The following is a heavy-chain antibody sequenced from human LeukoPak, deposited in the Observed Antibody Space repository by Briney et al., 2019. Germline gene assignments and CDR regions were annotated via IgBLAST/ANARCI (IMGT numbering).Heavy chain of an antibody. Sequence: PGDSLRLSCAASGFIFSHYTMNWVRQAPGKGLEWVSSIISSSIYIYYADSVKGRFTISRDNAKNSLDLQMNSLRAEDTAVYYCARIDILTGYAGFDIWGQGTMVTVSS. V-gene: IGHV3-21*04. CDR2: IISSSIYI. J-gene: IGHJ3*02. D-gene: IGHD3-9*01. CDR1: GFIFSHYT. CDR3: ARIDILTGYAGFDI.